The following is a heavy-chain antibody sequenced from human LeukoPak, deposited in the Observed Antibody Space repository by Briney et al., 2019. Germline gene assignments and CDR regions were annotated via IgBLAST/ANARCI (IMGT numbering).Heavy chain of an antibody. V-gene: IGHV4-39*07. D-gene: IGHD5-18*01. Sequence: SETLSLTCTVSGGSISSSSYYWGWIRQPPGKGLEWIGSIYYSGSTYYNPSLKSRVTISVDTSKNQFSLKLSSVTAADTAVYYCARGRWIQLWSTRDRFDPWGQGTLVTVSS. CDR2: IYYSGST. CDR1: GGSISSSSYY. J-gene: IGHJ5*02. CDR3: ARGRWIQLWSTRDRFDP.